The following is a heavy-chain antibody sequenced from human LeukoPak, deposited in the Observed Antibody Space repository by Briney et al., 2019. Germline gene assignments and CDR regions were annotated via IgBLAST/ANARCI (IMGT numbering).Heavy chain of an antibody. Sequence: SETLSLTCAVYGGSFSGYYWSWIRQPPGKGLEWTGEINHSGSTNYNPSLKSRVTISVDTSKNQFSLKLSSVTAADTAVYYCARERSRRDIVATIIRWMVAFDIWGQGTMVTVSS. CDR2: INHSGST. CDR1: GGSFSGYY. J-gene: IGHJ3*02. CDR3: ARERSRRDIVATIIRWMVAFDI. D-gene: IGHD5-12*01. V-gene: IGHV4-34*01.